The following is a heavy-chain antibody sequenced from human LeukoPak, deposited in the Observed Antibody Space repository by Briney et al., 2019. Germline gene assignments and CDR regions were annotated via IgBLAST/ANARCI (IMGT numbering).Heavy chain of an antibody. Sequence: SSETLSLTCTVSGGSISSGSYYWSWIRQPAGKGLEWIRRIYTSGSTNYNPSLKSRVTISVDTSKNQFSLKLSSVTAADTAVYYCARGKDYDILTGYYSYTWFDPWGQGTLVTVSS. CDR3: ARGKDYDILTGYYSYTWFDP. CDR1: GGSISSGSYY. V-gene: IGHV4-61*02. J-gene: IGHJ5*02. D-gene: IGHD3-9*01. CDR2: IYTSGST.